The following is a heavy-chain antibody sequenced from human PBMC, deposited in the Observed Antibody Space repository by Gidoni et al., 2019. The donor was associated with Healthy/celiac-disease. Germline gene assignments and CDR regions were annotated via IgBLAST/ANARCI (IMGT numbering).Heavy chain of an antibody. J-gene: IGHJ4*02. CDR1: GFTFSSYG. V-gene: IGHV3-30*18. Sequence: GFTFSSYGMHWVRQAPGKGLEWVAVISYDGSNKYYADSVKGRFTISRDNSKNTLYLQMNSLRAEDTAVYYCAKPCDYGDYFDYWGQGTLVTVSS. D-gene: IGHD4-17*01. CDR2: ISYDGSNK. CDR3: AKPCDYGDYFDY.